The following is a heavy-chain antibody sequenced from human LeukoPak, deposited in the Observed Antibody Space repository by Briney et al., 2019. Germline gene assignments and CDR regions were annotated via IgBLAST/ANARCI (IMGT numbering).Heavy chain of an antibody. Sequence: GGSLRLSCAASGFTFSSYSMNWVRQAPGKGLEWVSYISSSSSTIYYADSVKGRFTISRDNAKNSLYLQMNSLRAEDTAVYYCTRDLLDLRFLEWLPFDYWGQGTLVTVSS. CDR3: TRDLLDLRFLEWLPFDY. V-gene: IGHV3-48*04. CDR2: ISSSSSTI. D-gene: IGHD3-3*01. J-gene: IGHJ4*02. CDR1: GFTFSSYS.